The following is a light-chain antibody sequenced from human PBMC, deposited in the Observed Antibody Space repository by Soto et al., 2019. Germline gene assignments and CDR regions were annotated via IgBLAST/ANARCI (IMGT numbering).Light chain of an antibody. V-gene: IGLV2-23*02. J-gene: IGLJ1*01. CDR1: SSDVGTYNL. CDR3: AACDDSLNGYV. Sequence: QSALTQPASVSGSPGQSITISCTGTSSDVGTYNLVSWYQQHPGKVPKLIIYEVFKRPSGVSDRFSGSKSGNTASLTISGLQAEDEADYYCAACDDSLNGYVFGTGTKVTVL. CDR2: EVF.